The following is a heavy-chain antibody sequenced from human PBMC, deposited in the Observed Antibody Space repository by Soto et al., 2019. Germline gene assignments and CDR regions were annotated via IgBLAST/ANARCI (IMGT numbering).Heavy chain of an antibody. Sequence: GSLRLSCAASGFTFSSYWMHWVRQAPGKGLVWVSRINSDGSSTSYADPVKGRFTISRDNAKNTLYLQMNSLRAEDTAVYYCARDLIFGVVTRWNYYYGMDVWGQGTTVTVSS. CDR3: ARDLIFGVVTRWNYYYGMDV. CDR1: GFTFSSYW. V-gene: IGHV3-74*01. D-gene: IGHD3-3*01. J-gene: IGHJ6*02. CDR2: INSDGSST.